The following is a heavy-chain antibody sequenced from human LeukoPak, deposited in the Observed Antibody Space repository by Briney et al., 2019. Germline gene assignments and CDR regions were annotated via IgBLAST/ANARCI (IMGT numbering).Heavy chain of an antibody. CDR1: GFTLSSYA. CDR2: ISYDGSNK. D-gene: IGHD3-22*01. V-gene: IGHV3-30-3*01. J-gene: IGHJ4*02. CDR3: ATDVLDSSGY. Sequence: GGSLRLSCAASGFTLSSYAMHGVRQAPGKGLEWVAVISYDGSNKYYADSVKGRFTISRDNSKNTLYLQMNSLRAEDTAVYYCATDVLDSSGYWGQGTLVTVSS.